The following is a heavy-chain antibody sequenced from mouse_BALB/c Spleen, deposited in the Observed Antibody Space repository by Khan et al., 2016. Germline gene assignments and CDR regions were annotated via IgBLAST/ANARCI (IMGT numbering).Heavy chain of an antibody. CDR1: GDSITSGF. J-gene: IGHJ4*01. D-gene: IGHD2-13*01. CDR3: ARIYGDFYYAMDY. CDR2: ISYSGST. Sequence: EVQLQESGPSLVKPSQTLSLTCSVTGDSITSGFWNWIRKFPGNKLEYMGYISYSGSTYYNPSLKSRISITRDTSKNQYYLQLNSVTTEDTATYXCARIYGDFYYAMDYWGQGTSVNVSS. V-gene: IGHV3-8*02.